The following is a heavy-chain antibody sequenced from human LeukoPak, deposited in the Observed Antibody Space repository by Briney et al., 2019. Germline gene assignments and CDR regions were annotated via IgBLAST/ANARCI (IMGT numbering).Heavy chain of an antibody. D-gene: IGHD3-10*01. V-gene: IGHV3-30*03. CDR2: ISYDGSNK. CDR3: ASLRLLWFGETDFDY. CDR1: GFTFSSYG. Sequence: GGSLRLSCAASGFTFSSYGMHWVRQAPGKGLEWVAVISYDGSNKYYADSVKGRFTISRDNPKNTLYLQMNSLRAEDTAVYYCASLRLLWFGETDFDYWGQGTLVTVSS. J-gene: IGHJ4*02.